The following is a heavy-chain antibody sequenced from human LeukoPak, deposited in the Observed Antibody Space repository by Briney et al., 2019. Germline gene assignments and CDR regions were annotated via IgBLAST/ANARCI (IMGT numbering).Heavy chain of an antibody. J-gene: IGHJ3*02. CDR1: GFTFSSYA. CDR2: ISYDGSNK. CDR3: ARDHHYYGSGIEGDAFDI. Sequence: GRSLRLSWAASGFTFSSYAMHWVRQAPGKGREGVAVISYDGSNKYYADSVKGRFTISRDNSKNTLYLQMNSLRAEDTAVYYCARDHHYYGSGIEGDAFDIWGPGTMVTVSS. V-gene: IGHV3-30*04. D-gene: IGHD3-10*01.